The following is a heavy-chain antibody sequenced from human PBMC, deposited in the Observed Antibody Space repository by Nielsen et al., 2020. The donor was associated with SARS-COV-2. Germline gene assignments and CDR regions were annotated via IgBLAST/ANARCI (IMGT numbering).Heavy chain of an antibody. CDR2: IYYSGST. D-gene: IGHD6-19*01. Sequence: SETLSLTCTVSGGSISSYYWSWIRQPPGKGLEWIGYIYYSGSTNYNPSLKSRVTISVDTSKNQFSLKLSSVTAADTAVYYCARFSPPYSSGWFSGSNWFDPWGQGTLVTVSS. V-gene: IGHV4-59*01. J-gene: IGHJ5*02. CDR1: GGSISSYY. CDR3: ARFSPPYSSGWFSGSNWFDP.